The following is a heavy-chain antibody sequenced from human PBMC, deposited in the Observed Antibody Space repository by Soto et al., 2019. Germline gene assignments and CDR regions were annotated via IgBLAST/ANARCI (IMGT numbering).Heavy chain of an antibody. CDR3: ARDYYGSGSYRYYGMDV. CDR2: IIPIFGTA. Sequence: ASVKVSCKASGGTFSSYAISWVRQAPGQGLEWMGGIIPIFGTANYAQKFQGRVTITADESTSTAYMELSSLRSEDTAVYYCARDYYGSGSYRYYGMDVWGQGTTVTVSS. CDR1: GGTFSSYA. D-gene: IGHD3-10*01. J-gene: IGHJ6*02. V-gene: IGHV1-69*13.